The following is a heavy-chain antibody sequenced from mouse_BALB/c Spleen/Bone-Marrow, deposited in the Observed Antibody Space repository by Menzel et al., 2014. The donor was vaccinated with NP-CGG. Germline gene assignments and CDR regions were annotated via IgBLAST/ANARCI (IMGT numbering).Heavy chain of an antibody. V-gene: IGHV1-4*01. Sequence: VQLQQSGAELARPGASVKMSCKASGYTFTRYTMHWVKQRPGQGLEWIGYINPSSGYTNYNQKFKHKATLTADKSSSTAYKRLSSLTSADAEVEYCARFVYKYGGPWFAYWGQGTLGTGSA. CDR3: ARFVYKYGGPWFAY. D-gene: IGHD1-1*01. J-gene: IGHJ3*01. CDR1: GYTFTRYT. CDR2: INPSSGYT.